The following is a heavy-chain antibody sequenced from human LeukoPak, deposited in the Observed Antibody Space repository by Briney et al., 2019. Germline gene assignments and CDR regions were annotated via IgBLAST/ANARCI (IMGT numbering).Heavy chain of an antibody. J-gene: IGHJ4*02. CDR3: AGGFDGSYWGENDY. CDR1: GFTVSSNY. Sequence: GGFLRLSCAASGFTVSSNYMSWVRQAPGKGLEWVSVIYSGGSTYYADSVKGRFTISRDNSKNTLYLQMNSLRAEDTAVYYCAGGFDGSYWGENDYWGQGTLVTVSS. CDR2: IYSGGST. D-gene: IGHD1-26*01. V-gene: IGHV3-53*01.